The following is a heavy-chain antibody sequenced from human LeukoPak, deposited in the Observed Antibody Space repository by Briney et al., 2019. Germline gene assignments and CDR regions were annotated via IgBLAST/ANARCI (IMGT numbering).Heavy chain of an antibody. Sequence: GGSLRLSCAASGFTFSSYGMHWVRQAPGKGLEWVAVISYDGSNKYYADSVKGRFTISRDNSKNTLYLQMNSLRAEDTAVYYCAKDLGAVWSVTTYLYYYYYGMDVWGQGTTVTVSS. CDR3: AKDLGAVWSVTTYLYYYYYGMDV. CDR1: GFTFSSYG. D-gene: IGHD4-17*01. J-gene: IGHJ6*02. V-gene: IGHV3-30*18. CDR2: ISYDGSNK.